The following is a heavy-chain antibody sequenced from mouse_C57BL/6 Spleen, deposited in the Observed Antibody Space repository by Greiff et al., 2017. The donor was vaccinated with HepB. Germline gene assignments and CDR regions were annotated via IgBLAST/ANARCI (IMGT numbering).Heavy chain of an antibody. D-gene: IGHD1-1*01. CDR3: ARSEGLLPWFAY. CDR1: GYAFSSSW. J-gene: IGHJ3*01. V-gene: IGHV1-82*01. Sequence: VMLVESGPELVKPGASVKISCKASGYAFSSSWMNWVKQRPGKGLEWIGRIYPGDGDTNYNGKFKGKATLTADKSSSTAYMQLSSLTSEDSAVYFCARSEGLLPWFAYWGQGTLVTVSA. CDR2: IYPGDGDT.